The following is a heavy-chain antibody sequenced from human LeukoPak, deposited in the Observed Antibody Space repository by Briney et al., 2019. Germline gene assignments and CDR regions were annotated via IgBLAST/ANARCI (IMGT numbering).Heavy chain of an antibody. CDR1: GYTFTTYY. V-gene: IGHV1-46*01. Sequence: GASVKVSCKASGYTFTTYYMHWGRQAPGQGLEWMGIINPSGGSTSYAQKFQGRVTMTRDMSTSTVYMELSSLTSEDTAVYYCARSFGWWSTLDYWGQGTLVTVSS. J-gene: IGHJ4*02. CDR2: INPSGGST. CDR3: ARSFGWWSTLDY. D-gene: IGHD2-15*01.